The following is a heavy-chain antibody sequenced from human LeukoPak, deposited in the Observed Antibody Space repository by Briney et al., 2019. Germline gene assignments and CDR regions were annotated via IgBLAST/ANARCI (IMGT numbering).Heavy chain of an antibody. CDR3: TRDIGDFVSDF. J-gene: IGHJ4*02. CDR1: GGSIGSGYY. V-gene: IGHV4-39*02. D-gene: IGHD2-21*02. CDR2: IHYGGTT. Sequence: PSEILSLTCTVSGGSIGSGYYWAWIRQPPGKGLEWIGSIHYGGTTHYNPSLQSRVTISADTSKNQFALDLRSVTAADTAVYYCTRDIGDFVSDFWGQGTLVTVSS.